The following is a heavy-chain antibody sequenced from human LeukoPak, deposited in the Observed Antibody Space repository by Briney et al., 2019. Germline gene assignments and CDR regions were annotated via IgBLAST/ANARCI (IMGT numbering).Heavy chain of an antibody. CDR1: GYSFTSYW. D-gene: IGHD4-17*01. J-gene: IGHJ4*02. Sequence: GESRKISCKGSGYSFTSYWIGWVRQMPGKGLEWMGIIYPGDSDTRYSPSFQGEVTTSADKSISTTYLEWSSLKVSDTAMYYCARHGLGYGINFDYWGQGTLVTVSS. CDR3: ARHGLGYGINFDY. CDR2: IYPGDSDT. V-gene: IGHV5-51*01.